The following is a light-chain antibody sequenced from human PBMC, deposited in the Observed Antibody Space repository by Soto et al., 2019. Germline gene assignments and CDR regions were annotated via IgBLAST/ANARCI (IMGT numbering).Light chain of an antibody. CDR3: QQFNNYPLT. V-gene: IGKV1D-13*01. J-gene: IGKJ4*01. CDR2: DAS. CDR1: QGISSA. Sequence: AIQLTQSPSSMSASVGHRVTITCRASQGISSALAWYQQKPGKAPKLLIYDASSLESGVPSRFSGSGSGTDGTITISSLQPEDGATYYCQQFNNYPLTFGGGTKVDIK.